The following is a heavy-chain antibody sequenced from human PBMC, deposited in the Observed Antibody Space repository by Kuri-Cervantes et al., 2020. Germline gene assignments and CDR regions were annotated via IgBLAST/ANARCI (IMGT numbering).Heavy chain of an antibody. J-gene: IGHJ4*02. Sequence: GESLKISCAASGFTFSSYAMSWVRQAPGKGLEWVSAISGSGGSTYYADSVKGRFTISRDNSKNTLYLQMNSLKTEDTAVYYCTTETIVGATHYWGQGTLVTVSS. CDR2: ISGSGGST. CDR1: GFTFSSYA. D-gene: IGHD1-26*01. V-gene: IGHV3-23*01. CDR3: TTETIVGATHY.